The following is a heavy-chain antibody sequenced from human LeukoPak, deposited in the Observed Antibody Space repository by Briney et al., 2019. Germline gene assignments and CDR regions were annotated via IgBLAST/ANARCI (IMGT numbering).Heavy chain of an antibody. CDR3: AKDYDSSGYYALYLDY. V-gene: IGHV3-9*01. D-gene: IGHD3-22*01. J-gene: IGHJ4*02. Sequence: GGSLRLSCAASGFTFDDYAMHWVRQAPGKGLEWVSGISWNSGSIGYADSVKGRFTISRDNAKNSLYLQMNSLRAEDTALYYCAKDYDSSGYYALYLDYWGQGTLVTVSS. CDR2: ISWNSGSI. CDR1: GFTFDDYA.